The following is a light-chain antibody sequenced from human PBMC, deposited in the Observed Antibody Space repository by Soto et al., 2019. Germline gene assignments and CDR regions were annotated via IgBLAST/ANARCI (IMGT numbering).Light chain of an antibody. CDR1: EIGAHRF. Sequence: QSALTQPASVSGSPGQSITISCTGTEIGAHRFVSWYQQVPGPAPKLLIYEVIKRPSGISPRFAGSKAGNTASLTISGLQAEDEADYVCSTYTSARTSFGGGTKLTVL. CDR2: EVI. CDR3: STYTSARTS. V-gene: IGLV2-14*01. J-gene: IGLJ2*01.